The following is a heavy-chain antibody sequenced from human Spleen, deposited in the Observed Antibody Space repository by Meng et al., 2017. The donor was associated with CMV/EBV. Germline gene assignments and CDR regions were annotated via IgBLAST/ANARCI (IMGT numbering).Heavy chain of an antibody. V-gene: IGHV1-2*02. CDR3: ARTQVPAHSGSYRYYYFYAMDV. J-gene: IGHJ6*02. CDR2: INPSSGGT. D-gene: IGHD1-26*01. Sequence: ASVKVSCKASGYTFTGYYIHWVRQAPGQGFEWMGWINPSSGGTNYAQSFQGRATMTTDTSITTAYMDLSRLRSDDTAVYYCARTQVPAHSGSYRYYYFYAMDVWGQGTTVTVSS. CDR1: GYTFTGYY.